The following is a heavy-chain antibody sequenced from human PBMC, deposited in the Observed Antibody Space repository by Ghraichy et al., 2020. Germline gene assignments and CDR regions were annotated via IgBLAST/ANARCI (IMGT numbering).Heavy chain of an antibody. Sequence: SVKVSCKASGGTFSSYAISWVRQAPGQGLEWMGGLIPIFGTANYAQKFQGRVTITADESTSTAYMELSSLRSEDTAVYYCAGLGYCSSTSWWCWFDPWGQGTLVNVSS. D-gene: IGHD2-2*01. CDR2: LIPIFGTA. V-gene: IGHV1-69*13. CDR1: GGTFSSYA. J-gene: IGHJ5*02. CDR3: AGLGYCSSTSWWCWFDP.